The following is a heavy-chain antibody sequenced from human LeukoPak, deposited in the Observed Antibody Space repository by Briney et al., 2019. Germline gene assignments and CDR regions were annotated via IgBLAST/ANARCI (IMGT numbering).Heavy chain of an antibody. D-gene: IGHD5-18*01. CDR1: VFTFGSHA. Sequence: GGSLRLSCEASVFTFGSHAMYWVRQAPGKGLEWVAGIFGSGGSPHYADSVKGRFTISRDNPRNTVYLQINSLRDDDTAVYYCGKTTVGYSSGQKPAWPVDFWREGTLDTVSS. V-gene: IGHV3-23*01. CDR3: GKTTVGYSSGQKPAWPVDF. CDR2: IFGSGGSP. J-gene: IGHJ4*02.